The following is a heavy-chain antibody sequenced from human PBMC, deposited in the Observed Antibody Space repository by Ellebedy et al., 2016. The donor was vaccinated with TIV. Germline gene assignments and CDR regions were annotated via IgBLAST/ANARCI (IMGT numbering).Heavy chain of an antibody. Sequence: MPSETLSLTCTVSGGSISSYYWSWIRQHPGKGLEWIGYIYYSGSTNYNPSLKSRVTISVDMSKNQFSLKLSSVTAADTAVYYCARYAIAARPRYFDYWGQGTLVTVSS. J-gene: IGHJ4*02. CDR2: IYYSGST. V-gene: IGHV4-59*12. D-gene: IGHD6-6*01. CDR3: ARYAIAARPRYFDY. CDR1: GGSISSYY.